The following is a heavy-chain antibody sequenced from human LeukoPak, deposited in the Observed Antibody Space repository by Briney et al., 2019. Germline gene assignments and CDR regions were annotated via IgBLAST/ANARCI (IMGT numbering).Heavy chain of an antibody. CDR2: IYYSGST. D-gene: IGHD4-17*01. CDR3: ARGIPDYGDYYFDY. CDR1: GGSISSGDYY. V-gene: IGHV4-30-4*01. J-gene: IGHJ4*02. Sequence: SQTLSLTCTVSGGSISSGDYYWSWIRQPPGKGLEWIGYIYYSGSTYYNPSLKSRVTISVDTSKNQFSLKLSSVTAADTAVYYCARGIPDYGDYYFDYWGQATLVTVSS.